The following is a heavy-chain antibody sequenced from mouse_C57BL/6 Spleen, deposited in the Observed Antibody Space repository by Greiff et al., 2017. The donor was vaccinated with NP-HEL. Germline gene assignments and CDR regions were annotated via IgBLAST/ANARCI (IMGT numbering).Heavy chain of an antibody. Sequence: VQLQESGAELVRPGTSVKVSCKASGYAFTNYLIEWVKQRPGQGLEWIGVINPGSGGTNYNEKFKGKATLTADKSSSTAYMQLSSLTSEDSAVYFCARGQLRLRTFDYWGQGTTLTVSS. CDR1: GYAFTNYL. V-gene: IGHV1-54*01. CDR3: ARGQLRLRTFDY. CDR2: INPGSGGT. J-gene: IGHJ2*01. D-gene: IGHD3-2*02.